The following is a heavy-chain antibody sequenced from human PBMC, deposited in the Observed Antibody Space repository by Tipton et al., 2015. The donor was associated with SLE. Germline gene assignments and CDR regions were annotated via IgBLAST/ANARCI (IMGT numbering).Heavy chain of an antibody. Sequence: SLRLSCTASGFTFGDYAMSWFRQAPGKGLEWVGFIRSKAYGGTTEYAASAKGRFTISRDDSKSIAYLQMNSLKTEDTAVYYCTRAAAGAGAAFDIWGQGTMVTVSS. CDR2: IRSKAYGGTT. CDR3: TRAAAGAGAAFDI. CDR1: GFTFGDYA. V-gene: IGHV3-49*03. J-gene: IGHJ3*02. D-gene: IGHD6-13*01.